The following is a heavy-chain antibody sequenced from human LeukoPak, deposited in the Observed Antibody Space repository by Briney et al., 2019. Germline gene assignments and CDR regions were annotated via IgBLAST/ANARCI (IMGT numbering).Heavy chain of an antibody. D-gene: IGHD5-18*01. J-gene: IGHJ4*02. Sequence: GRSLRLSCAASGFTFDDYAMHWVRQAPGKGLEWVSGISWNSGSIGYADSVKGRFTISRDNAKNSLYLQMNSLRAEDTAVYYCARGDVDTAMVSYWGQGTLVTVSS. CDR2: ISWNSGSI. V-gene: IGHV3-9*01. CDR1: GFTFDDYA. CDR3: ARGDVDTAMVSY.